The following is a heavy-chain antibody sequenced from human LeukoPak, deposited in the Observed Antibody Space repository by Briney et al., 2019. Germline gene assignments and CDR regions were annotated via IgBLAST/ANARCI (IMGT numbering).Heavy chain of an antibody. CDR1: GFTFSDYS. CDR3: ARDPRAFDI. V-gene: IGHV3-48*02. CDR2: ISRSSSIL. J-gene: IGHJ3*02. Sequence: PGGSLRLSCAGSGFTFSDYSMNWVRQAPGKGLEWVSYISRSSSILYYADSVKGRFTISRDNAKNSLYLQMNSLRDEDTAVYYCARDPRAFDIWDQGTMVTVSS.